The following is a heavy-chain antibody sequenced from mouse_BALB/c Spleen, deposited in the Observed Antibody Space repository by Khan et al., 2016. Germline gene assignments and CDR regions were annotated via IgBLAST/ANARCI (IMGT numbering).Heavy chain of an antibody. CDR1: GYSITSGYY. CDR2: ISYDGSN. CDR3: ARRYEGFAY. D-gene: IGHD2-14*01. V-gene: IGHV3-6*02. J-gene: IGHJ3*01. Sequence: VQLKESGPGLVKPSQSLSLTCSVTGYSITSGYYWNWIRQFPGNKLEWMGYISYDGSNNYNPSLKNRISITRDTSKNQFFLKLNSVTTEDTATYYCARRYEGFAYWGQGTLVTVSA.